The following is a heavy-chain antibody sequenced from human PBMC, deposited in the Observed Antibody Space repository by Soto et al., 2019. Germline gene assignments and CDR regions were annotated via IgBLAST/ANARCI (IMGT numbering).Heavy chain of an antibody. D-gene: IGHD4-4*01. CDR3: ARDGRDYRNYYGMEV. CDR1: GYTFTSYG. Sequence: ASVKVSCKASGYTFTSYGISWVRQAPGQGLEWMGWISAYNGNTNYAQKLQGRVTMTTDTSTSTAYMELRSLRSDDTAVYYCARDGRDYRNYYGMEVWGQGTTVTVSS. J-gene: IGHJ6*02. CDR2: ISAYNGNT. V-gene: IGHV1-18*01.